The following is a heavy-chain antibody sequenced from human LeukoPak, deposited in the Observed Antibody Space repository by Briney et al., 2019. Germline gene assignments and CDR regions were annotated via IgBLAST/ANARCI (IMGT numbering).Heavy chain of an antibody. CDR1: GGSFSGYY. V-gene: IGHV4-34*01. CDR2: INHSGST. J-gene: IGHJ4*02. CDR3: ARGDYYGSGTYYKKTVDY. D-gene: IGHD3-10*01. Sequence: SETLSLTCAVYGGSFSGYYWSWIRQPPGKGLEWIGEINHSGSTNYNPSLKSRVTISVDTSKNQFSLKLSSVTAADTAVYYCARGDYYGSGTYYKKTVDYWGQGTLVTVSS.